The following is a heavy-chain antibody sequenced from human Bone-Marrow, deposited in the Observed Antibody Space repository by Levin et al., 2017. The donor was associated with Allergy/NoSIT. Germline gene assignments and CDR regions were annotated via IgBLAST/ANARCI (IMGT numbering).Heavy chain of an antibody. CDR1: GGSFSGYD. V-gene: IGHV4-34*01. J-gene: IGHJ4*02. CDR3: ARQTYNTALDY. CDR2: INHSGRT. D-gene: IGHD1-14*01. Sequence: RASETLSLTCAVSGGSFSGYDWTWIRQPPGRGLEWIAEINHSGRTRYNSSLSSRLTVSVDASQKQLSLTLTSVTAADTDLYYCARQTYNTALDYWGRGTLVTVS.